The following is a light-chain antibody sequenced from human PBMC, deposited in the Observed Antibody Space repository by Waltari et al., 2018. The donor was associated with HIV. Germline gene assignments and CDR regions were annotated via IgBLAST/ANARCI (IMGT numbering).Light chain of an antibody. Sequence: DIQMTQSPSSLSASVGDRVTITCRAGQSITNSLNWYQQKPGKAPKLLISAASNLQSGVPSRFSGSGSGTDFTLTISSLQPEDSATYYCQQSFSTPRITFGQGTRLEIK. CDR1: QSITNS. CDR2: AAS. J-gene: IGKJ5*01. CDR3: QQSFSTPRIT. V-gene: IGKV1-39*01.